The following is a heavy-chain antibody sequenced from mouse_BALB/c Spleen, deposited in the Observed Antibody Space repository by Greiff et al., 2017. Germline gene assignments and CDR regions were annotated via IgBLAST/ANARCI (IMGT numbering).Heavy chain of an antibody. V-gene: IGHV5-6-4*01. D-gene: IGHD2-3*01. CDR1: GFTFSSYT. J-gene: IGHJ4*01. Sequence: EVKVVESGGGLVKPGGSLKLSCAASGFTFSSYTMSWVRQTPEKRLEWVATISSGGSYTYYPDSVKGRFTISRDNAKNTLYLQMSSLKSEDTAMYYCTREIYDGYYGYAMDYWGQGTSVTVSS. CDR3: TREIYDGYYGYAMDY. CDR2: ISSGGSYT.